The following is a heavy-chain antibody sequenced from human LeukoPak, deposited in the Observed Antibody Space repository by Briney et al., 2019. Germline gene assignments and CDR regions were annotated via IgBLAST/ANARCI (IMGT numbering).Heavy chain of an antibody. CDR2: ISGSGGST. J-gene: IGHJ4*02. Sequence: PGGSLRLSCAASGFSFSDYLMDWVRQAPGKGLEWVSAISGSGGSTYYADSVKGRFTISRDNSKNTLYLQMNSLRAEDTAVYYCAKCRGIVVVITTQDYWGQGTPVTVSS. CDR1: GFSFSDYL. V-gene: IGHV3-23*01. D-gene: IGHD3-22*01. CDR3: AKCRGIVVVITTQDY.